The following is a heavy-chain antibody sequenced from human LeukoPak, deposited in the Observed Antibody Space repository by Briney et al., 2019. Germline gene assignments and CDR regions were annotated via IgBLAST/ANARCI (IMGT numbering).Heavy chain of an antibody. Sequence: SVKVSCKASGGTFSSYAISGVRQAPGQGLEWMGRIIPIFGIANYAQKFQGRVTITADKSTSTAYMALSSLRSEDTAVYYCARAPLNYYDSSGYYDNWFDPWGQGTLVTVSS. CDR3: ARAPLNYYDSSGYYDNWFDP. V-gene: IGHV1-69*04. J-gene: IGHJ5*02. CDR1: GGTFSSYA. CDR2: IIPIFGIA. D-gene: IGHD3-22*01.